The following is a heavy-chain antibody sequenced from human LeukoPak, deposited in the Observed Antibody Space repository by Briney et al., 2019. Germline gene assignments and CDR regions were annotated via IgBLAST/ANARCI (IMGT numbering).Heavy chain of an antibody. CDR3: AKGGATVVIGTFQH. V-gene: IGHV3-23*01. CDR1: GFIFSSYG. J-gene: IGHJ1*01. CDR2: ISSSGTST. D-gene: IGHD4-23*01. Sequence: PGGSLRLSCAASGFIFSSYGMTWVRQAPGKGLEWVSSISSSGTSTYYADSVRGRFTISRDTSTNTLDLQMNNLRAEDTALHYCAKGGATVVIGTFQHWGQGTLVTVSS.